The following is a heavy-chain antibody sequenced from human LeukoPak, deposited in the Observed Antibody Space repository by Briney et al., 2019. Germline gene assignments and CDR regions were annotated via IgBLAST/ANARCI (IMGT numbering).Heavy chain of an antibody. Sequence: GGSLRLSCAASGFTFSSSEMTWVRQAPGKGLEWVAYIDSSGSTKYFADSVRGRFSISRDNAKNTLSLQMNSLRAEDTGVYSCAGGVQRNSGNFPYTCYMDVWGRGITVTVSS. D-gene: IGHD1-26*01. J-gene: IGHJ6*03. CDR2: IDSSGSTK. V-gene: IGHV3-48*03. CDR1: GFTFSSSE. CDR3: AGGVQRNSGNFPYTCYMDV.